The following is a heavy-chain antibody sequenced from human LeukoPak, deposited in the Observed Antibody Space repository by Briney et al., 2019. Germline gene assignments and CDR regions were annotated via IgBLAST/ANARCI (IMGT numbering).Heavy chain of an antibody. CDR2: INPSRGST. J-gene: IGHJ4*02. D-gene: IGHD1-26*01. Sequence: ASVKVSCKASGYTFSSYYMNWVRQAPGQGLEWMGIINPSRGSTSYAQKFQGRVTMTRDTSTNTVYMELSSLRSEDTAVYYCARGLMIVGSAALFDYWGQGTLVTVSS. CDR3: ARGLMIVGSAALFDY. CDR1: GYTFSSYY. V-gene: IGHV1-46*01.